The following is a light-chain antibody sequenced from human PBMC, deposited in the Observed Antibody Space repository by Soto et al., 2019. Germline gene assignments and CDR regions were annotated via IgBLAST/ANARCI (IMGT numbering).Light chain of an antibody. CDR2: GAS. J-gene: IGKJ1*01. CDR1: HSVSSSY. Sequence: EIVLTQSPGTLSLSPGERATLSCRASHSVSSSYLAWYQHKPGQAPRLLIYGASSRATGIPDRFSGSGSGTDFTLTISRLETEDFAVYYCQQYGSSPPWTFGQGTKVEIK. V-gene: IGKV3-20*01. CDR3: QQYGSSPPWT.